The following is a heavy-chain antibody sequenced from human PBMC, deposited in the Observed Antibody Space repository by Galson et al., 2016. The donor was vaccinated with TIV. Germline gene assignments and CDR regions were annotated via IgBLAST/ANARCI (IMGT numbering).Heavy chain of an antibody. CDR1: GFTFRNYG. D-gene: IGHD3-16*01. J-gene: IGHJ4*02. CDR3: ARNFPIDDVFAAYYFDS. Sequence: SLRLSCAASGFTFRNYGIHWVRQSPDKGLDWVAVAWYDGDSYYYADSVKGRFTVSRDNSKNTVYLQMNSLGAEDTAVYYCARNFPIDDVFAAYYFDSWGQGTLVTVSS. CDR2: AWYDGDSY. V-gene: IGHV3-33*03.